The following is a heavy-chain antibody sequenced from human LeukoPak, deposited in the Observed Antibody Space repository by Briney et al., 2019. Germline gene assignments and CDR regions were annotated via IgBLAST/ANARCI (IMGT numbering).Heavy chain of an antibody. CDR3: ARAASDYYDSSDY. J-gene: IGHJ4*02. CDR1: GYTFTSYD. CDR2: MNPNSGNT. Sequence: ASVKVSCKASGYTFTSYDINWVRQATGQGLEWMGWMNPNSGNTGYAQKFRGRVTMTRNTSISTAYMELSSLRSEDTAVYYCARAASDYYDSSDYWGQGTLVTVSS. D-gene: IGHD3-22*01. V-gene: IGHV1-8*01.